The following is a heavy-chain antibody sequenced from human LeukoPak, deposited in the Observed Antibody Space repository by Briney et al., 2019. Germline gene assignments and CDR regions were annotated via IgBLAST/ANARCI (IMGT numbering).Heavy chain of an antibody. J-gene: IGHJ6*02. CDR2: FDPEDGET. CDR3: ATAVVVAASHYSMDV. V-gene: IGHV1-24*01. Sequence: ASVKVSCKVSGYTLTELSMHWVRQAPGKGLEWMGGFDPEDGETIYAQKFLGRVTMTEDTSTDTAYMELSSLRSEDTAVYYCATAVVVAASHYSMDVWGQGTTVTVSS. CDR1: GYTLTELS. D-gene: IGHD2-15*01.